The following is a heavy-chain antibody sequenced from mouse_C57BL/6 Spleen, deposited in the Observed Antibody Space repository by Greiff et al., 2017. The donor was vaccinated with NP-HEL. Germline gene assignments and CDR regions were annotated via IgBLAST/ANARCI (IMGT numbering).Heavy chain of an antibody. D-gene: IGHD2-2*01. Sequence: QVQLQQSGPGLVQPSQSLSITCTVSGFSLTSYGVHWVRQSPGKGLEWLGVIWRGGSTDYNAAFMSRLSITKDNSKSQVFFKMNSLQADDTAIYYCAKRGMVTMGDWYFDVWGTGTTVTVSS. CDR2: IWRGGST. V-gene: IGHV2-5*01. CDR3: AKRGMVTMGDWYFDV. J-gene: IGHJ1*03. CDR1: GFSLTSYG.